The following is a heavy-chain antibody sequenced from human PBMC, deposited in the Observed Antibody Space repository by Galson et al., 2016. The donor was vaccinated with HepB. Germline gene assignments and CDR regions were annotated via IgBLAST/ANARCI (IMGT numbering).Heavy chain of an antibody. CDR1: GLSFSRLG. D-gene: IGHD3-10*01. CDR3: VKDYGIRGLAFVGEH. V-gene: IGHV3-33*03. Sequence: SLRLSCAASGLSFSRLGMHWVRQAPGKGLEWVAVSWFDGSIKYYADSVKGRFTISRDNSKNMFYVQMESLRDEDTAFYYCVKDYGIRGLAFVGEHWGQGTLVTVSS. J-gene: IGHJ1*01. CDR2: SWFDGSIK.